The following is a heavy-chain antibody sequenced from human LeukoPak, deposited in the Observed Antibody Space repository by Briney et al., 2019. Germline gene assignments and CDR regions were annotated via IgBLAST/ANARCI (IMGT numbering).Heavy chain of an antibody. CDR1: GFTFSSYS. V-gene: IGHV3-21*01. CDR2: ISSSSSYI. D-gene: IGHD3-10*01. J-gene: IGHJ6*03. CDR3: ARVLGSGSYYMVLNYMDV. Sequence: GGSLRLSCAASGFTFSSYSMNWVRQAPGKGLEWVSSISSSSSYIYYADSVKRRFTISRDNAKNSLYLQMNSLRAEDTAVYYCARVLGSGSYYMVLNYMDVWGKGTTVTVSS.